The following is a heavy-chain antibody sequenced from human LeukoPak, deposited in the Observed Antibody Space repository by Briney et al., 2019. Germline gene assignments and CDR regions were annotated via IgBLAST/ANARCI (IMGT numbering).Heavy chain of an antibody. CDR3: ARAGIDDAFDV. V-gene: IGHV4-59*01. Sequence: PSETLSLTCSVSGGSITSSYWNWIRQAPGKGLEWIGYIFNSGTTQYNPSLKSRVAIALDTYKNQFSLKLSSVTAADTAVYYCARAGIDDAFDVWGQGTMVTVS. CDR1: GGSITSSY. D-gene: IGHD1-14*01. J-gene: IGHJ3*01. CDR2: IFNSGTT.